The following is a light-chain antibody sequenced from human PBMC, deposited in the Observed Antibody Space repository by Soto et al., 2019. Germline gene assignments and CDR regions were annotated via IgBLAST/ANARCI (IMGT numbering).Light chain of an antibody. J-gene: IGKJ2*01. Sequence: IVLTQSPGTLSLSPGETATLSCRASQSVSSSSLAWYRQKPGQAPSLLMYGASSRATGISDRFGGSGSGTDFTLTISSLQPEDFAIYYCQQYGSSPYTFGQGTKLEIK. V-gene: IGKV3-20*01. CDR1: QSVSSSS. CDR3: QQYGSSPYT. CDR2: GAS.